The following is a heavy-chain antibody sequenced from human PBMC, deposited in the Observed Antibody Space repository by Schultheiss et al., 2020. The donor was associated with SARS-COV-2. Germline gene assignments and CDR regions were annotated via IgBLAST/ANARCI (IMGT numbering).Heavy chain of an antibody. Sequence: GGSLRLSCAASGFIFSNYAVHWVRQAPGKGLEWVAVISYDGSNKYYADSVKGRFTISRDNSKNTLYLQMNSLRAEDTAVYYCAKDWDSGSHGWGQGTLVTVSS. V-gene: IGHV3-30*07. CDR1: GFIFSNYA. J-gene: IGHJ4*02. CDR2: ISYDGSNK. D-gene: IGHD1-26*01. CDR3: AKDWDSGSHG.